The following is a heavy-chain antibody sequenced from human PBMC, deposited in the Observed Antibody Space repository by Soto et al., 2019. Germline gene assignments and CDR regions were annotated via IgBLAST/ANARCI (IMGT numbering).Heavy chain of an antibody. CDR3: ARVVTAYYYYGMDV. CDR2: IYYSGST. J-gene: IGHJ6*02. CDR1: GGSISSGDYY. V-gene: IGHV4-30-4*01. D-gene: IGHD2-21*02. Sequence: SETLSLTCSVSGGSISSGDYYWSWIRQPPGKGLEWIGYIYYSGSTYYNPSLKSRVTISVDTSKNQFSLKLSSVTAADTAVYYCARVVTAYYYYGMDVWGQGTTVTVSS.